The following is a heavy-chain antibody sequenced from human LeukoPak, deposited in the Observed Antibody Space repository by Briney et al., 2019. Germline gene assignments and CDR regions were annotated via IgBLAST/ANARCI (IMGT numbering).Heavy chain of an antibody. CDR3: ARDYSNYDYYYAMDV. J-gene: IGHJ6*02. CDR1: GYIFTDYY. V-gene: IGHV1-2*06. CDR2: INSNSGGT. Sequence: GASVKVSFRAAGYIFTDYYVHWVRQAPGQGPEWMGRINSNSGGTNYAQKFQGRVTMTRDTSISTAYMELSRLGSDDTAVYYCARDYSNYDYYYAMDVWGQGTTVTVSS. D-gene: IGHD4-11*01.